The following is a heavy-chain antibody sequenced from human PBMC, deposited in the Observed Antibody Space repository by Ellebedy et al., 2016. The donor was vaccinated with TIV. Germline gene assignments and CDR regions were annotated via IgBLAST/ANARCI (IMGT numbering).Heavy chain of an antibody. CDR1: GGSFSGYY. CDR3: ARAKSWLQSGAFDI. Sequence: SETLSLTCAVYGGSFSGYYWSWIRQPPGKGLEWIGEINHSGSTNYNPSLKSRVTISVDSSKNHFSLKLNSVTAADTAVYYCARAKSWLQSGAFDIWGQGTLVTVSS. D-gene: IGHD5-24*01. V-gene: IGHV4-34*01. J-gene: IGHJ3*02. CDR2: INHSGST.